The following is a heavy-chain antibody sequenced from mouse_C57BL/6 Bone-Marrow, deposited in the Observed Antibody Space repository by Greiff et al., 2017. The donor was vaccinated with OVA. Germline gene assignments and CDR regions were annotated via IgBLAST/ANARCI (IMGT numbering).Heavy chain of an antibody. CDR2: INPNNGGT. CDR3: ARSGLPYWYFDV. D-gene: IGHD5-5*01. J-gene: IGHJ1*03. V-gene: IGHV1-18*01. Sequence: EVQLQQSGPELVKPGASVKIPCKASGYTFTDYNMDWVQQSHGKSLEWIGDINPNNGGTIYNQTFKGKATLTVDKSSSTAYMELRILTSEDTAVYDCARSGLPYWYFDVWGTGTTVTVSS. CDR1: GYTFTDYN.